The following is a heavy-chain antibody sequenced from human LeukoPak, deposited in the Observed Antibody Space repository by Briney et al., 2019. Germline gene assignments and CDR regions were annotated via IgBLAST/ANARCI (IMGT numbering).Heavy chain of an antibody. J-gene: IGHJ4*02. CDR1: GGAFSVDY. CDR2: INHSVST. CDR3: ARGWHGSSSGGYYFDY. Sequence: SGTLSLTCAVYGGAFSVDYWSWIPQPPGKGLEWIWGINHSVSTNYNPSLKSRVTISVDTSKNQFSLKLSSVTAADTAVYYCARGWHGSSSGGYYFDYWGQGTLVTVSS. D-gene: IGHD6-6*01. V-gene: IGHV4-34*01.